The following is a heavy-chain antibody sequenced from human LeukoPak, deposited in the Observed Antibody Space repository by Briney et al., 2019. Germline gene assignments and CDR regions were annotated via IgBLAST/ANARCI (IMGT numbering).Heavy chain of an antibody. Sequence: ASVKVSCKASGYTFTSYGISWVRQAPGQGLEWMGWISAYNGNTNYAQKLQGRVTMTTDTSTSTAYMELRSLRSDDTAVYYCARATVDGYYGSGSYYNLDYWGXGTLVTVSS. CDR2: ISAYNGNT. CDR3: ARATVDGYYGSGSYYNLDY. D-gene: IGHD3-10*01. V-gene: IGHV1-18*01. CDR1: GYTFTSYG. J-gene: IGHJ4*02.